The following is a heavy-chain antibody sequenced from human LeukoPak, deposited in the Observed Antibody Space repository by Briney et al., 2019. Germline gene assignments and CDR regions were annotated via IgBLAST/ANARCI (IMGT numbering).Heavy chain of an antibody. V-gene: IGHV1-69*04. J-gene: IGHJ4*02. D-gene: IGHD3-10*01. CDR3: ARAKRFGELLYG. CDR1: RGTLSRYA. Sequence: ASVKVSCKASRGTLSRYAISWVRQAPGQGREWMGKIFPILGIANYAQKFQGKFTISADKSTSTAYKEPSSLRSEGTAVYDCARAKRFGELLYGWGQGTLVTVSS. CDR2: IFPILGIA.